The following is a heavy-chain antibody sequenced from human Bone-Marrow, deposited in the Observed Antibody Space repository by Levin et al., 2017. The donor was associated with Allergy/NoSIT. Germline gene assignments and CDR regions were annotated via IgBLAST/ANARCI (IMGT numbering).Heavy chain of an antibody. CDR1: GGSVSSGGYT. CDR3: ARGPEHYYHGMDV. J-gene: IGHJ6*02. V-gene: IGHV4-30-2*01. Sequence: KPSETLSLTCTVSGGSVSSGGYTWSWIRQPPGKGLEWIGYIYDSGSTYSTPSLKSRVIISVDRSNNQFSLKLTSVTAADTAVYYCARGPEHYYHGMDVWGQGTTVTVSS. CDR2: IYDSGST.